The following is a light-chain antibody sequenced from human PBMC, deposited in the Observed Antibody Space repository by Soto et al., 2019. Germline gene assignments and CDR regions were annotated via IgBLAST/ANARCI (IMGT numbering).Light chain of an antibody. V-gene: IGKV1-39*01. CDR2: SAS. Sequence: DIQMTQSPSSLSASVGDSVTVTCRASQPIGTSLHWYQQRAGKAPKVLISSASRLQSGVSSRFSGSGSGTHFTLTISSLRPEDSATYYCLQGYNTFWTFGQGTKLDIK. CDR1: QPIGTS. CDR3: LQGYNTFWT. J-gene: IGKJ1*01.